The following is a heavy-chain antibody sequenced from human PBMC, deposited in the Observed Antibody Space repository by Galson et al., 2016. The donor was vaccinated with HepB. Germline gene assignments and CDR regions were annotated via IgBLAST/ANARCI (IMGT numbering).Heavy chain of an antibody. J-gene: IGHJ5*02. CDR1: GFTFDDHA. CDR3: TKDGGRHVGASGEPGHL. D-gene: IGHD6-19*01. V-gene: IGHV3-9*01. CDR2: ISFNSGNM. Sequence: SLRLSCAASGFTFDDHAMHWVRQRPGKGLEWVSGISFNSGNMACADSVKGRFTISRDNAKDSLYLQMDSLRVEDTALYFCTKDGGRHVGASGEPGHLWGQGTLVTVSS.